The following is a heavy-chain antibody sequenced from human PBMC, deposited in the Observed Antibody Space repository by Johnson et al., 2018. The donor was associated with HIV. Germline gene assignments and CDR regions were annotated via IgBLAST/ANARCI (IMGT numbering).Heavy chain of an antibody. Sequence: QVQLVESGGGVVQPGRSLRLSCAASGFTFSSYAMHWVRQAPGKGLEWVAVISYDGSNKYYADSVKGRFTISRDNSKNTLYLQMNSLRAEDTAVYYCARGPVMVRGVTDAFDIWGQGTMGTVSS. J-gene: IGHJ3*02. D-gene: IGHD3-10*01. V-gene: IGHV3-30*04. CDR3: ARGPVMVRGVTDAFDI. CDR1: GFTFSSYA. CDR2: ISYDGSNK.